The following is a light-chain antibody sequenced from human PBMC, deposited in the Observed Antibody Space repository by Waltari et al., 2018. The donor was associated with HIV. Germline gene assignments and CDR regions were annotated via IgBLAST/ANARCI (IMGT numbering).Light chain of an antibody. CDR1: NSNIGSNT. J-gene: IGLJ3*02. Sequence: QSVLTQPPSASGTPGQRVTISCSGSNSNIGSNTVHWFQQVSRTAPTLLVYVNDHRPSGVPDRFSGSKSGTSASRAISGLQSDDEADYYCVVWDEVVNGWLFGGGTKLTVL. V-gene: IGLV1-44*01. CDR2: VND. CDR3: VVWDEVVNGWL.